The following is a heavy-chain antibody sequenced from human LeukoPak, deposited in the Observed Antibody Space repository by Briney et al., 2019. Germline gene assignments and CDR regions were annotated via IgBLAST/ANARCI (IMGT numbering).Heavy chain of an antibody. Sequence: ASVKVSCKASGYTFTSYAMNWVRQAPGQGLEWMGWINTNTGNPTYAQGFTGRFVFSLDTSVSTAYLQISSLMAEDTAVYYCARQSGEGQWLVRPKYYFDYWGQGTLVTVSS. D-gene: IGHD6-19*01. V-gene: IGHV7-4-1*02. CDR3: ARQSGEGQWLVRPKYYFDY. CDR2: INTNTGNP. CDR1: GYTFTSYA. J-gene: IGHJ4*02.